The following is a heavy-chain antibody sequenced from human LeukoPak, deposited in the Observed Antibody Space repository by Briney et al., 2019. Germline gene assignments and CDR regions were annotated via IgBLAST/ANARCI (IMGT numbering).Heavy chain of an antibody. D-gene: IGHD3-10*01. CDR2: ISSSSSYI. Sequence: GGSLRLSCAASGFTFSSYSMNWVRQAPGKGLEWVSSISSSSSYIYYADSVKGRFTISRDNAKNSLYLQMNSLRAEDTAVYYCARGLLTMVRGVTRTPIDYWGQGTLVTVSS. CDR1: GFTFSSYS. V-gene: IGHV3-21*04. CDR3: ARGLLTMVRGVTRTPIDY. J-gene: IGHJ4*02.